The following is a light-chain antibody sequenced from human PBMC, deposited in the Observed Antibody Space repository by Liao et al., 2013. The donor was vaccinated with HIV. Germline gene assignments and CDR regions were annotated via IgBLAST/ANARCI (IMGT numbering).Light chain of an antibody. Sequence: SYELTQPPSVSVSPGQTATIPCSGDKLGDKFACWYQQKPGQSPVVVIYQDFLRPSGIPERFSGSNSGTTATLAISGAQALDEADYYCQTWDTGTGVFGTGTKVTV. CDR1: KLGDKF. J-gene: IGLJ1*01. V-gene: IGLV3-1*01. CDR2: QDF. CDR3: QTWDTGTGV.